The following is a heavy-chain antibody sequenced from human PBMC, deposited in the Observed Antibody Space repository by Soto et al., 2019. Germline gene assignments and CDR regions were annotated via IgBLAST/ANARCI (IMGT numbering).Heavy chain of an antibody. Sequence: ETLSLTCAVSGGSITTGHWWTWVRQSPGKGLEWIGEIYQSGITNYNPSLNSRLSISMDQSKNQFSLKLTSVTAADTALYFCARGFSFSDNSDNDRIYFYYGLNVWGQGTTVTVSS. CDR1: GGSITTGHW. CDR3: ARGFSFSDNSDNDRIYFYYGLNV. CDR2: IYQSGIT. V-gene: IGHV4-4*01. J-gene: IGHJ6*02. D-gene: IGHD2-15*01.